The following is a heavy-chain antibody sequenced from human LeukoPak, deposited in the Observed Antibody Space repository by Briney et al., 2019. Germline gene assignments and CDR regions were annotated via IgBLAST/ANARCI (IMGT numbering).Heavy chain of an antibody. D-gene: IGHD3-3*01. CDR1: GGSLSGYF. CDR3: ARGITIFGVVPITYGMDV. V-gene: IGHV4-34*01. CDR2: INHSGST. J-gene: IGHJ6*02. Sequence: PSETLSLTCAVYGGSLSGYFWSWIRQPPGKGLEWIGEINHSGSTNYNPSLKSRVTISVDTSKNQFSLKLSSVTAADTAVYYCARGITIFGVVPITYGMDVWGQGTTVTVSS.